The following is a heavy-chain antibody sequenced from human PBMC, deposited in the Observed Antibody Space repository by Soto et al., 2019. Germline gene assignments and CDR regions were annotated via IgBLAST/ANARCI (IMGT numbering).Heavy chain of an antibody. CDR2: IIPIFGRT. D-gene: IGHD2-2*01. CDR3: ARGDTHQLLRGWFDP. J-gene: IGHJ5*02. V-gene: IGHV1-69*01. Sequence: HVQLVQSGAEVKKPGSSVNVSCKASGGTFSSFAFSWVRQAPGQGLEWMGDIIPIFGRTHYAQKFQGRVTITADESTFTAYMELSSLTSDDTAVYYCARGDTHQLLRGWFDPWGQGTLVIVSS. CDR1: GGTFSSFA.